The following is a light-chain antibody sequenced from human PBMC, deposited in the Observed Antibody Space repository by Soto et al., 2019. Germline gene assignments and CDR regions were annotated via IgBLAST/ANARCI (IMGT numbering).Light chain of an antibody. Sequence: QSVLTQPASVSGSPGQSITISCTGTSSDVGGYNYVSWYLHHPGKAPKLMIYDVSNRPSGVSNRFSGSKSGNTASLTISGLQPEDEADYYCSSYTTSNTRQIVFGTGTKVTVL. CDR2: DVS. CDR1: SSDVGGYNY. J-gene: IGLJ1*01. V-gene: IGLV2-14*03. CDR3: SSYTTSNTRQIV.